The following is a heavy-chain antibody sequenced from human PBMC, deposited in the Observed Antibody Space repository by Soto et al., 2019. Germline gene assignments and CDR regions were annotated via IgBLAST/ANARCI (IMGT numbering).Heavy chain of an antibody. CDR3: ASSSHPRSSCYYSDAFDI. D-gene: IGHD3-22*01. Sequence: QVQLVQSGAEVKKPGASVKVSCKASGYTFTSYYMHWVRQAPGQGLEWMGIINPSGGSTSYAQKFQGRVTMTRDTSTSTVYMELSSLRSEDTAVYYCASSSHPRSSCYYSDAFDIWGQGTMVTVSS. J-gene: IGHJ3*02. V-gene: IGHV1-46*01. CDR1: GYTFTSYY. CDR2: INPSGGST.